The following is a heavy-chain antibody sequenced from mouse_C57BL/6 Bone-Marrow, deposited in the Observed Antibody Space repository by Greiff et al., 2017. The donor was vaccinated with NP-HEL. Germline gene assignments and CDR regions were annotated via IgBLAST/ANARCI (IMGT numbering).Heavy chain of an antibody. CDR1: GFTFSDYG. V-gene: IGHV5-17*01. D-gene: IGHD2-5*01. CDR2: ISSGSSTI. J-gene: IGHJ3*01. CDR3: ARMELYYSNYSFAY. Sequence: DVQLVESGGGLVKPGGSLKLSCAASGFTFSDYGMHWVRQAPEKGLEWVAYISSGSSTIYYADTVKGRFTISRDNAKNTLFLQMTSLRSEDTAMYYGARMELYYSNYSFAYWGQGTLVTVSA.